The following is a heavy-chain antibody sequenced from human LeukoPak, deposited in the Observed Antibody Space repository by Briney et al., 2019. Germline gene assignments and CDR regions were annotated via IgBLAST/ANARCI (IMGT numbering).Heavy chain of an antibody. V-gene: IGHV3-7*05. CDR2: IKPDGSEE. J-gene: IGHJ4*02. Sequence: GGSLRLSCAASGFTFSTYWMTWARQAPGKGLEWVATIKPDGSEEYYVDSVKGRFTIYRDNAKNSLYLQMNSLRAEDTAVYYCAKPSRSSSNEYWGQGTLVTVSS. CDR3: AKPSRSSSNEY. CDR1: GFTFSTYW. D-gene: IGHD6-13*01.